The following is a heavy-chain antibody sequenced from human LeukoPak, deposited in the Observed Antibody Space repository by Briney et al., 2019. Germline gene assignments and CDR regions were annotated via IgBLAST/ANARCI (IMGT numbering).Heavy chain of an antibody. CDR3: ARGGDTIFAQNWFDP. D-gene: IGHD3-3*01. Sequence: PGGSLRLSCAASGFTFSSYAMRWVRQAPGKGLEWVSSITGSGDDTFYADSVKGRFTISRDNSKNTLYLQMNSLRAEDTAAYYCARGGDTIFAQNWFDPWGQGTLVTVSS. V-gene: IGHV3-23*01. CDR1: GFTFSSYA. CDR2: ITGSGDDT. J-gene: IGHJ5*02.